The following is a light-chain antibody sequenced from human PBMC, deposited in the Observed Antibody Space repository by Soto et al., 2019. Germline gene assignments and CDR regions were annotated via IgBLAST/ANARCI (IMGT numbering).Light chain of an antibody. CDR1: QSVSSSF. CDR2: GAS. V-gene: IGKV3-20*01. CDR3: QQYETSVT. Sequence: EIVLTQSPGSLSLSPGEGATLSCRASQSVSSSFFDWYQQKPGQAPSLLIYGASRRDTGVPDMCSGSGSGTAFTLSISRLEPEDFAVYYCQQYETSVTFGQGTKVEIK. J-gene: IGKJ1*01.